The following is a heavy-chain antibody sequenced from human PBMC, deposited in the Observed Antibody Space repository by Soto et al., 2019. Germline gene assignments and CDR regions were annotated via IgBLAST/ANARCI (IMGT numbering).Heavy chain of an antibody. CDR3: ATGSASSTSDAFDI. CDR1: VDSISSSNYY. CDR2: AHYSGTT. V-gene: IGHV4-61*05. J-gene: IGHJ3*02. Sequence: ETLSLTCKVSVDSISSSNYYWAWLRQPPGQGRERIGYAHYSGTTNYSPSVRGRVIMSVDTSKNQFSLKLNSVTAADAAVYYCATGSASSTSDAFDIWDRGTVVT. D-gene: IGHD2-15*01.